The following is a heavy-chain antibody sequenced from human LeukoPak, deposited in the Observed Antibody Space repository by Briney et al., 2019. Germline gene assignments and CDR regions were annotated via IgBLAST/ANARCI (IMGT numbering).Heavy chain of an antibody. J-gene: IGHJ4*02. Sequence: GGSLRLSCAASGFTFSNYAMNWVRQAPGKGLEWVSGISGSGRSTDYADSVKGRFTISRDNSKNTLYLQMNSLRAEDTAVYYCAKPPLDYGDYSDVDYWGKGPLVTVS. V-gene: IGHV3-23*01. CDR1: GFTFSNYA. CDR3: AKPPLDYGDYSDVDY. D-gene: IGHD4-17*01. CDR2: ISGSGRST.